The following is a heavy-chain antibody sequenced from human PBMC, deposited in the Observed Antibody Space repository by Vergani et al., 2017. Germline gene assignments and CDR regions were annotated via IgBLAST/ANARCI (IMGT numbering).Heavy chain of an antibody. J-gene: IGHJ4*02. D-gene: IGHD5-24*01. CDR3: ARISARDGYSFDY. CDR2: IDWDDDK. V-gene: IGHV2-70*04. CDR1: GFSLSTSGMR. Sequence: QVTLKESGPALVKPTQTPTLTCTFSGFSLSTSGMRVSWIRQPPGKALEWLARIDWDDDKFYSTSLKTRLTISKDTSKNQVVLTMTSMDPVDTATYYCARISARDGYSFDYWGQGTLVTVSS.